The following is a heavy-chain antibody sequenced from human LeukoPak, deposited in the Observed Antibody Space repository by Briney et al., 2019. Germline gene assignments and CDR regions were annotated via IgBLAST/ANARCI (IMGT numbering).Heavy chain of an antibody. D-gene: IGHD3-3*01. CDR1: GLAFSGYS. Sequence: GGSLRLSCVASGLAFSGYSMHWVRQAPGKGLEWVGVISYDGSDEYYTDSVKGRFTISRDNSKNTVYLQMNSLRADDTAVYYCARDFTPEWFDIHWGQGTLVTVS. J-gene: IGHJ4*02. V-gene: IGHV3-30*04. CDR3: ARDFTPEWFDIH. CDR2: ISYDGSDE.